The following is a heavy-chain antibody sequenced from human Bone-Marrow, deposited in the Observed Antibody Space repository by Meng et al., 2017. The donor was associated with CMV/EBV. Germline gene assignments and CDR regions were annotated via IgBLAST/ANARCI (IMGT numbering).Heavy chain of an antibody. J-gene: IGHJ4*02. V-gene: IGHV1-69*02. D-gene: IGHD1-7*01. Sequence: SVKVSCKASGYTFTGYYMHWVRQAPGQGLEWMGRIIPILGIANYAQKFQGRVTITADKSTSTAYMELSSLRSEDTAVYYCAAEGNWNWAYWGQGTLVTVSS. CDR2: IIPILGIA. CDR1: GYTFTGYY. CDR3: AAEGNWNWAY.